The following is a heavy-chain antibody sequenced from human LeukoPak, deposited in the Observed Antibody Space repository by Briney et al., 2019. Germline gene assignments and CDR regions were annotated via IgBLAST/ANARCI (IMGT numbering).Heavy chain of an antibody. CDR2: IYYSGST. D-gene: IGHD3-22*01. CDR1: GGSISSSHYY. CDR3: ARGRYYYDSSGYQPFDY. J-gene: IGHJ4*02. Sequence: SETLSLTCTVSGGSISSSHYYWGWIRQPPGKGLEWIGSIYYSGSTYYNPSLKSRVTISVDTSKNQFSLKLSSVTAADTAVYYCARGRYYYDSSGYQPFDYWGQGTLVTVSS. V-gene: IGHV4-39*07.